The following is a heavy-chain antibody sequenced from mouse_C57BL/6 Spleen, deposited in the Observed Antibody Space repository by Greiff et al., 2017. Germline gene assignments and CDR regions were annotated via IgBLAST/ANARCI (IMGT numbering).Heavy chain of an antibody. V-gene: IGHV1-22*01. CDR3: ARERYYGSKGY. CDR2: INPNNGGT. J-gene: IGHJ2*01. D-gene: IGHD1-1*01. CDR1: GYTFTDYN. Sequence: VQLQQSGPELVKPGASVKMSCKASGYTFTDYNMHWVKQSHGKSLEWIGYINPNNGGTSYNQKFKGKATLTVNKSASTAYMELRSLTSEDSAVYYCARERYYGSKGYWGQGTTLTVSS.